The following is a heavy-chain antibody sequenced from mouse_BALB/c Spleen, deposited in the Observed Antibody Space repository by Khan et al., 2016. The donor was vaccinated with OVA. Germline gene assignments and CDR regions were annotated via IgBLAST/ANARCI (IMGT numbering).Heavy chain of an antibody. D-gene: IGHD1-1*01. J-gene: IGHJ3*01. Sequence: QVQLQQPGPELVKPGASVKMSCKASGYTFTDYVITRVKQRTGQGLEWIGEIYPGSGSAYYNEKFKDKATLTADTSSDTAYMQLSSLTSEDSAVYFCARSYDGAWFAYWGQGTLVTASA. CDR3: ARSYDGAWFAY. V-gene: IGHV1-77*01. CDR1: GYTFTDYV. CDR2: IYPGSGSA.